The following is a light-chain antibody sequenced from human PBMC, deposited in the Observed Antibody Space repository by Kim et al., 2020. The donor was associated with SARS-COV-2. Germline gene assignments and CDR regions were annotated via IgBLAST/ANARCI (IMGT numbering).Light chain of an antibody. V-gene: IGLV4-69*01. Sequence: QLVLTRSPSASASLGASVKLTCTLSSGHSSYAIAWHQQQPEKGPRYLMKLNSDGSHSKGDRIPDRFSGSSSGAERYLTISSLQSEDEADYYCQTWGTGIGVFGGGTQLTVL. J-gene: IGLJ2*01. CDR2: LNSDGSH. CDR1: SGHSSYA. CDR3: QTWGTGIGV.